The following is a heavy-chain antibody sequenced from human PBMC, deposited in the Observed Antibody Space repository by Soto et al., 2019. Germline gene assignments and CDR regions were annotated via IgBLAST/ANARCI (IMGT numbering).Heavy chain of an antibody. CDR3: ARDRTAYYYDSSGYFPDAFDI. V-gene: IGHV1-69*01. D-gene: IGHD3-22*01. CDR1: GGTFSSYA. J-gene: IGHJ3*02. Sequence: QVQLVQSGAEVKKPGSSVKVSCKASGGTFSSYAISWVRQAPGQGLEWMGGIIPIFGTANYAQKFQGRVTITADESTSTAYMELRSLRAEDTAVYYCARDRTAYYYDSSGYFPDAFDIWGQGTMVTVSS. CDR2: IIPIFGTA.